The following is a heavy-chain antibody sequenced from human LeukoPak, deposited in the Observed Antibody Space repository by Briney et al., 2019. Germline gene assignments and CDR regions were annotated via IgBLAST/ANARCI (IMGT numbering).Heavy chain of an antibody. D-gene: IGHD6-6*01. V-gene: IGHV4-59*01. J-gene: IGHJ4*02. CDR1: GGSISSYY. Sequence: PSETLSLTCTVSGGSISSYYWSWIRQPPGKGLEWIGYIYYSGSTNYNPSLKSRVTISVDTSKNQFSLKLSSVTAADTAVYYCARSVEQLVLPDYWGQGTLVTVSS. CDR3: ARSVEQLVLPDY. CDR2: IYYSGST.